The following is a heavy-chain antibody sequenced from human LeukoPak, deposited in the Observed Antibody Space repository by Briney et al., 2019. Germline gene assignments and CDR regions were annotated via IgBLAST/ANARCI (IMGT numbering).Heavy chain of an antibody. J-gene: IGHJ3*02. CDR2: INPISGGT. V-gene: IGHV1-2*02. Sequence: ASVKVSCKASGYTFTGYYLHWVRQAPGQRLEWMGWINPISGGTNYAQKFQGRVTLTRDTSINTAYMEMSGLRSDDTAMFYCARLSDTPGPEDRHIDIWGQGTLVTVSS. D-gene: IGHD3-16*02. CDR1: GYTFTGYY. CDR3: ARLSDTPGPEDRHIDI.